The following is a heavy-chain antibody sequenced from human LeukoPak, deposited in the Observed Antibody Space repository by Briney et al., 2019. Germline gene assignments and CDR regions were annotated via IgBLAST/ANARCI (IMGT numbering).Heavy chain of an antibody. Sequence: GGSLRLSCAASGFTFSSYSMNWVRQAPGKGLEWDSSISSSSSYIYYADSVKGRFTISRDNAKNSLYLQMNSLRAEDTAVYYCARDGATMIVVVTSYYMDVWGKGTTVTVSS. J-gene: IGHJ6*03. V-gene: IGHV3-21*01. CDR1: GFTFSSYS. CDR2: ISSSSSYI. CDR3: ARDGATMIVVVTSYYMDV. D-gene: IGHD3-22*01.